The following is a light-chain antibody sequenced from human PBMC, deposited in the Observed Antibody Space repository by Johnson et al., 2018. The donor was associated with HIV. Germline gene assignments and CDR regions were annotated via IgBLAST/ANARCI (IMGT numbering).Light chain of an antibody. CDR2: DTD. CDR3: GTWDSSLSAVP. CDR1: SSNIGNNS. Sequence: QSVLTQPPSVSAAPGQKVTISCSGSSSNIGNNSVSWCQRLPGTAPKLLIHDTDERPPGIPDRFSGSKSGTSATLGITGLQTEDEAEYYCGTWDSSLSAVPFGTGTKVTVL. V-gene: IGLV1-51*01. J-gene: IGLJ1*01.